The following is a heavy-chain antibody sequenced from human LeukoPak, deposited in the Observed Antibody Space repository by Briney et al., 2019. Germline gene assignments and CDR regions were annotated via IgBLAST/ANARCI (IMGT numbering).Heavy chain of an antibody. CDR2: IRYDGSIK. J-gene: IGHJ4*02. CDR1: GFTFSSYG. D-gene: IGHD2-2*01. CDR3: ARLQPLVIPAAKLGFDY. Sequence: PGGSLRLSCAASGFTFSSYGMHWVRQAPGKGLEWVAFIRYDGSIKYYADSVKGRFTISRDNSRDRIYLQMNSLRTDDTAVYYCARLQPLVIPAAKLGFDYWGQGTLVTVSS. V-gene: IGHV3-30*02.